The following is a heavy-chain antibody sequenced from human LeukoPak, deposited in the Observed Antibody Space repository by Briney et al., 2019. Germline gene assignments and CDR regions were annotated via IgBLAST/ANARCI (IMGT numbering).Heavy chain of an antibody. CDR3: ARWVLGVVITQYYFDY. V-gene: IGHV4-30-2*01. CDR1: GGSISSGGYY. Sequence: NPSETLSLTCTVSGGSISSGGYYWSWIRQPPGKGLEWIGYIYHSGSTYYNPSLKSRVTISVDRSKNQFSLKLSSVTAADTAVYYCARWVLGVVITQYYFDYWGQGTLVTVSS. J-gene: IGHJ4*02. CDR2: IYHSGST. D-gene: IGHD3-3*01.